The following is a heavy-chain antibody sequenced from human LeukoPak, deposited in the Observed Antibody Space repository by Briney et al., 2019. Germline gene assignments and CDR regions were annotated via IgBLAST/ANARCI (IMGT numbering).Heavy chain of an antibody. CDR3: ARHGFTMTPGAFDI. CDR1: GGSISSGSYY. V-gene: IGHV4-39*01. D-gene: IGHD3-22*01. CDR2: IYYSGST. Sequence: PSETLSLTCTVSGGSISSGSYYWGWIRQPPGKGLEWIGSIYYSGSTYYNPSLKSRVTISVDTSKNQFSLKLSSVTAADTAVYYCARHGFTMTPGAFDIRGQGTMVTVSS. J-gene: IGHJ3*02.